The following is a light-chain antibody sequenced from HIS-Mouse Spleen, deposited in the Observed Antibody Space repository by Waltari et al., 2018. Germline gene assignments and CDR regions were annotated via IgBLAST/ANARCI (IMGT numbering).Light chain of an antibody. CDR3: CSYAGSYTWV. Sequence: QSALTQPRSVSGSSGQSVTISCTGTSSDVGGHNYVSWYQQHPGNAPKLMIYDVSKRPSGVPDRFSGSKSGNTASLTISGLQAEDEADYYCCSYAGSYTWVFGGGTKLTVL. CDR1: SSDVGGHNY. V-gene: IGLV2-11*01. J-gene: IGLJ3*02. CDR2: DVS.